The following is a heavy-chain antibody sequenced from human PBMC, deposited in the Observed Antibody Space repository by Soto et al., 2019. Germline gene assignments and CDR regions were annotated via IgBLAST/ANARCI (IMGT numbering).Heavy chain of an antibody. V-gene: IGHV3-30-3*01. D-gene: IGHD3-22*01. J-gene: IGHJ6*02. CDR1: GLTFSTYA. CDR3: ARPVVAFYYYGMDV. Sequence: GGSLRLSCVASGLTFSTYAMEWVRQAPGKGLDWVAVISYDGSEKYYADSVQGRFTISRDNSRNTLSLQMNSLRPEDTAVYFCARPVVAFYYYGMDVWGQGTTVTVSS. CDR2: ISYDGSEK.